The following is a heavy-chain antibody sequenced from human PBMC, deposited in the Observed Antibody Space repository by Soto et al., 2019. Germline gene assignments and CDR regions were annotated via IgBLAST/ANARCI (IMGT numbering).Heavy chain of an antibody. CDR2: IIPIVGSA. V-gene: IGHV1-69*01. CDR3: ARSQGSSTSLEIYYYYYYGMDV. Sequence: QVQLVQSGAEVKKPGSSVKVSCKASGGTFSSYAISWVRQAPGQGLEWMGGIIPIVGSANYAQKFQGRVTITADESTSTAYMKLSSLRSEDTAVYYCARSQGSSTSLEIYYYYYYGMDVWGQGTTVTVSS. D-gene: IGHD2-2*01. J-gene: IGHJ6*02. CDR1: GGTFSSYA.